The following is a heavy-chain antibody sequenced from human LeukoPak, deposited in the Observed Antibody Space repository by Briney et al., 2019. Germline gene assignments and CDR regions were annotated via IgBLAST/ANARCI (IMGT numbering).Heavy chain of an antibody. Sequence: SETLSLTCTVSGGSISSYYWSWIRQPPGKGLEWIGYIYYSGSTNYNPSLKSRVTISVDTSKNQFSLKLSSVTAADTAVYYCASQMITFGGPFDYWGQETLVTVSS. CDR3: ASQMITFGGPFDY. V-gene: IGHV4-59*01. CDR1: GGSISSYY. CDR2: IYYSGST. D-gene: IGHD3-16*01. J-gene: IGHJ4*02.